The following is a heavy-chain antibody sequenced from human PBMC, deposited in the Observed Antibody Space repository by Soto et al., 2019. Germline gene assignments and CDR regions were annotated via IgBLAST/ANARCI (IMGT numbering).Heavy chain of an antibody. CDR3: AKSLPYSSSSSPSKEDQGFVRIRTRDTPYGMDV. D-gene: IGHD6-13*01. Sequence: GGSLRLSCAASGFTFSSYGMHWVRQAPGKGLEWVAVISYDGSNKYYADSVKGRFTISRDNSKNTLYLQMNSLRAEDTAVYYCAKSLPYSSSSSPSKEDQGFVRIRTRDTPYGMDVWGQGTTVTVSS. V-gene: IGHV3-30*18. CDR2: ISYDGSNK. CDR1: GFTFSSYG. J-gene: IGHJ6*02.